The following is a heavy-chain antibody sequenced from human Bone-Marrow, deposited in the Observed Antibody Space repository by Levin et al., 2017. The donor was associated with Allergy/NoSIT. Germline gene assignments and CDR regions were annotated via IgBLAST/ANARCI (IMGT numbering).Heavy chain of an antibody. D-gene: IGHD2-15*01. J-gene: IGHJ4*02. Sequence: ETLSLTCAASGFTFNSFAMSWVRQTPGKGLEWVSAISGSGESTHYADSVKGRFTISRDNSKNTLYLQMNSLRAEDTAVYYCARAAPTFDYWGQGTLVSVSS. V-gene: IGHV3-23*01. CDR1: GFTFNSFA. CDR3: ARAAPTFDY. CDR2: ISGSGEST.